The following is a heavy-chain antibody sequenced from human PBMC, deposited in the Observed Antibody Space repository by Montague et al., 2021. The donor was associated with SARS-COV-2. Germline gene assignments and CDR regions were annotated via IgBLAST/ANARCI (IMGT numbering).Heavy chain of an antibody. D-gene: IGHD6-13*01. V-gene: IGHV4-59*01. J-gene: IGHJ3*02. CDR1: GGSISRYS. CDR2: IYNGGST. Sequence: SETLSLTCTVSGGSISRYSWTWIRQPPGKGLEWIGYIYNGGSTNYNPSXXGRVTISVDTSKNQFSLKLSSVAAADTAVYYCARVGRGSSWYEVAFDIWGQGTVVTVSS. CDR3: ARVGRGSSWYEVAFDI.